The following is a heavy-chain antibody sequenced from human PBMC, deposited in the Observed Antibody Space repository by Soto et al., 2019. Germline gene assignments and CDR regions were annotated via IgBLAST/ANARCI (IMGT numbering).Heavy chain of an antibody. V-gene: IGHV2-5*02. D-gene: IGHD4-17*01. CDR3: AHAGDYDLMTFDH. Sequence: QITLKESGPTLVRPAQTLTLTCDFSGFSLSTYHMGVAWIRQPPGKALDWLALLYWDDDKRYSPSLKDRLAISKDTSNNQVVLTITNIDTGDSATYFCAHAGDYDLMTFDHWGPGTLVTVAS. CDR1: GFSLSTYHMG. CDR2: LYWDDDK. J-gene: IGHJ4*01.